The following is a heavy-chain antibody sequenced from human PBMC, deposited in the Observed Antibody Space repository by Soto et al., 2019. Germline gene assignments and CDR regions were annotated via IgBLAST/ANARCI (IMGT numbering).Heavy chain of an antibody. J-gene: IGHJ5*02. D-gene: IGHD2-15*01. V-gene: IGHV3-30*03. CDR1: GFTFSSYG. CDR3: ARFFGYCSGGSCSDVNWFDP. Sequence: SCAASGFTFSSYGMHWVRQAPGKGLEWVAVISYDGSNKYYADSVKGRFTISRDNSKNTLYLQMNSLRAEDTAVYYCARFFGYCSGGSCSDVNWFDPWGQGTLVTVSS. CDR2: ISYDGSNK.